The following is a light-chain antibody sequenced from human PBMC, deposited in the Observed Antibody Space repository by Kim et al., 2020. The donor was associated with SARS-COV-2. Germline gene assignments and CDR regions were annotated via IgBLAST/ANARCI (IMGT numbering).Light chain of an antibody. CDR3: QQYNTWPPT. J-gene: IGKJ1*01. CDR1: QSVSSN. V-gene: IGKV3-15*01. Sequence: VSPGERATLSCRASQSVSSNLAWYQQKPGQAPRLLIYGASTRATGIPARFSGSGSGTEFTLTISSLQSEDFAVYYCQQYNTWPPTFGQGTKVEIK. CDR2: GAS.